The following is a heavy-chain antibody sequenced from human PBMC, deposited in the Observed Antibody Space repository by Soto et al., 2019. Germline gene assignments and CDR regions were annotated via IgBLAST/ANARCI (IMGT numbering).Heavy chain of an antibody. V-gene: IGHV3-30-3*01. Sequence: QVQLVESGGGVVQPGRSLRLSCAASGFTFSSYAMHWVRQAPGKGLEWVAVISYDGSNKYYADSVKGRFTISRDNSRNTLYLQMNSLRAEDTAVYYCASGQSGWSVGVFDYWGQGTLVTVSS. J-gene: IGHJ4*02. CDR2: ISYDGSNK. CDR1: GFTFSSYA. CDR3: ASGQSGWSVGVFDY. D-gene: IGHD6-19*01.